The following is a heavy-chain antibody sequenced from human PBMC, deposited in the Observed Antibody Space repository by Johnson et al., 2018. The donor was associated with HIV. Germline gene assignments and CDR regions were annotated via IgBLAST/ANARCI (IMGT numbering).Heavy chain of an antibody. V-gene: IGHV3-30*04. J-gene: IGHJ3*02. CDR3: ARGGVIHDAFDI. Sequence: VVQPGRSLRVSCAASGFTFRSYAMHWVRQAPGKGLDWVAVISYDGSNKFYADSVKGRFTISRDNSKNTLYLQMNSLRAEDTAVYYCARGGVIHDAFDIWGQGTMVTLSS. D-gene: IGHD3-3*01. CDR1: GFTFRSYA. CDR2: ISYDGSNK.